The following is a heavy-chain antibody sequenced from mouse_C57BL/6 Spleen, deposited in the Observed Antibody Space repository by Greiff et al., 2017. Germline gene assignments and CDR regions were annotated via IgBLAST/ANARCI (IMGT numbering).Heavy chain of an antibody. V-gene: IGHV1-55*01. Sequence: QVQLQQPGAELVKPGASVKMSCKASGYTFTSYWITWVKQRPGQGLEWIGDIYPGSGSTNYNEKFKSKATLTVDTSSSTAYMQLSSLTSEDAAVDYCARSGVGRYYFDDWGQGTTLTVSS. CDR1: GYTFTSYW. J-gene: IGHJ2*01. D-gene: IGHD4-1*01. CDR2: IYPGSGST. CDR3: ARSGVGRYYFDD.